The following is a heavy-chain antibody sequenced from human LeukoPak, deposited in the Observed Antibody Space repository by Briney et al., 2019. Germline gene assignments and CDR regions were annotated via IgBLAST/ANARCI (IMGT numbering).Heavy chain of an antibody. J-gene: IGHJ3*02. D-gene: IGHD5-12*01. Sequence: YYANSVKGRFTISRDNSKNTLYLQMGSLRAEDMAVYYCARGNSGYGAFDIWGQGTMATVSS. CDR3: ARGNSGYGAFDI. V-gene: IGHV3-64*01.